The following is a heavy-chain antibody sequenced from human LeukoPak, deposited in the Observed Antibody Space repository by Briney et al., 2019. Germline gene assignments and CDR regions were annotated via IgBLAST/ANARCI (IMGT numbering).Heavy chain of an antibody. CDR2: ISWNSGNL. V-gene: IGHV3-9*01. CDR3: AKGYRTGRWLPLDY. Sequence: GRSLRLSCAASGFTFDDYAMHWVRHATGKGLEWVSGISWNSGNLVYADSVKGRFTISRDNAKNSLYLQMNSLRAEDTALYYCAKGYRTGRWLPLDYWGQGTLVTVSS. D-gene: IGHD5-24*01. J-gene: IGHJ4*02. CDR1: GFTFDDYA.